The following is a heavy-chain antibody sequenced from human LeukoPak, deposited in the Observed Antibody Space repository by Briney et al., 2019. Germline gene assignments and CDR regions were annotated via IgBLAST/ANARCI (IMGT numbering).Heavy chain of an antibody. CDR1: GFTFSSYA. D-gene: IGHD5-18*01. CDR2: ISGSGGST. CDR3: AKDRYSYGYPPVFDY. J-gene: IGHJ4*02. V-gene: IGHV3-23*01. Sequence: GGSLRLSCAASGFTFSSYAMSWVRQAPGKGLEWVSAISGSGGSTYYADSVEGRFTISRDNSKNTLYLQMNSLRAEDTAVYYCAKDRYSYGYPPVFDYWGQGTLVTVSS.